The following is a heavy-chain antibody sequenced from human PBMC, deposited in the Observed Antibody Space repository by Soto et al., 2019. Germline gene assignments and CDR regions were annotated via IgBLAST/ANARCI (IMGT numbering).Heavy chain of an antibody. CDR2: ISYDGSNT. V-gene: IGHV3-30-3*01. J-gene: IGHJ6*02. CDR3: ARDHGMFLSYYYYGMDV. Sequence: GGSLRLSCAASGFTFSSYAMHWFRQAPGKGLAWVAVISYDGSNTHYAESVKGRFNISRDDSKNTVYLQMNNLRGEDSAVYYCARDHGMFLSYYYYGMDVWGQGTTVTVSS. CDR1: GFTFSSYA. D-gene: IGHD3-10*02.